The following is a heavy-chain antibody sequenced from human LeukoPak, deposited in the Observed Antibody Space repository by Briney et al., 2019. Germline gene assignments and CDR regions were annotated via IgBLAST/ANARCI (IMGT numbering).Heavy chain of an antibody. J-gene: IGHJ4*02. D-gene: IGHD3-22*01. CDR1: GGTFSSYA. CDR3: ARDDSSGYYLPFDY. CDR2: IIPIFGTA. Sequence: SVKVPCKASGGTFSSYAISWVRQAPGQGLEWMGGIIPIFGTANYAQKFQGRVTITADESTSTAYMELSSLRSEDTAVYYCARDDSSGYYLPFDYWGQGTLVTVSS. V-gene: IGHV1-69*13.